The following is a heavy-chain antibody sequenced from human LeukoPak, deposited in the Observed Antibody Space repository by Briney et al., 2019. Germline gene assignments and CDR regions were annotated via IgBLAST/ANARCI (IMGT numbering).Heavy chain of an antibody. CDR2: ISSSGSNI. CDR1: GFSFSDYY. V-gene: IGHV3-11*01. J-gene: IGHJ3*02. CDR3: AKPRSDSSGYYLDAFDI. Sequence: GGSLRLSCAASGFSFSDYYMSWIRQAPGKGLEWISYISSSGSNIYADSVKGRFTISGDNAKNSLYLQMNSLRAEDTAVYYCAKPRSDSSGYYLDAFDIWGQGTMVTVSS. D-gene: IGHD3-22*01.